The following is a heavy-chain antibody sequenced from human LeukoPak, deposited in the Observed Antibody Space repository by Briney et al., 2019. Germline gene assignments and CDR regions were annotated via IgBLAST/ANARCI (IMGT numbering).Heavy chain of an antibody. CDR3: ARDRSYDILTGYAFDY. D-gene: IGHD3-9*01. V-gene: IGHV3-20*04. Sequence: GGSLRLSCAASGFTFDNYGMSWVRQAPGKGLEWVASINWNGGSTGYADSVKGRFTISRDNAKNSLYLQMNSLRAEDTALYYCARDRSYDILTGYAFDYWGQGTLVTVSS. CDR1: GFTFDNYG. J-gene: IGHJ4*02. CDR2: INWNGGST.